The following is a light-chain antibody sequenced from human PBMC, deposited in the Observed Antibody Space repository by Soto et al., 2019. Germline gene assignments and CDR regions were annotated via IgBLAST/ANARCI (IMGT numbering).Light chain of an antibody. CDR3: QQCFTIPYT. CDR2: SAS. Sequence: DIQMTQSPSSLSASVGDRVTITCRASENIRNYVNWYQQRPGQAPNLLIHSASTLRGGVPSRFSGSGSGTEFSLTISSLQPEDFATYHCQQCFTIPYTFGQGT. CDR1: ENIRNY. V-gene: IGKV1-39*01. J-gene: IGKJ2*01.